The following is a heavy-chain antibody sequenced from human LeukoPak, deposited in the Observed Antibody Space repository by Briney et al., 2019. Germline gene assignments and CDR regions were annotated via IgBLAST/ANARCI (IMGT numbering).Heavy chain of an antibody. V-gene: IGHV4-30-2*01. Sequence: SETLSLTCAVSGDSISSGGYSWSWIRQPPGKGLEWIGYIYHSGTTYYNPSLKSRVTISVDRSKNQFSLRLSSVTAADTAVYYCARGTRYPRVDYWGQGTLVTVSS. CDR1: GDSISSGGYS. CDR3: ARGTRYPRVDY. CDR2: IYHSGTT. D-gene: IGHD3-16*02. J-gene: IGHJ4*02.